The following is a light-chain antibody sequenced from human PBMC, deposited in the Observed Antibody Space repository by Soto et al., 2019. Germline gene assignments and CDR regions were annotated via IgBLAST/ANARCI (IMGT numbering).Light chain of an antibody. Sequence: QSVLTQPASVSGSPGQSITISCTGTSSDVGGYNYVSWYQQHPGKAPKLMIYDVSNRPSGVSNRFSGSKSGNTASLTISGLQAEDEADYYCSTLRVFGGGTKVTVL. V-gene: IGLV2-14*01. CDR3: STLRV. J-gene: IGLJ2*01. CDR2: DVS. CDR1: SSDVGGYNY.